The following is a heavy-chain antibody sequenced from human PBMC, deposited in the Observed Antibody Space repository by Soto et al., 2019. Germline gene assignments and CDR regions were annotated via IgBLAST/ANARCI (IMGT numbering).Heavy chain of an antibody. Sequence: ASVKVSCKASGGTFSSYAISWVRQAPGRGLEWMGGIIPIFGTANYAQKFQGRVTITADESTSTAYMELSSLRSEDTAVYYCARAIGIAARPDYYYGMDVWGQGTTVTVSS. CDR3: ARAIGIAARPDYYYGMDV. D-gene: IGHD6-6*01. J-gene: IGHJ6*02. CDR1: GGTFSSYA. V-gene: IGHV1-69*13. CDR2: IIPIFGTA.